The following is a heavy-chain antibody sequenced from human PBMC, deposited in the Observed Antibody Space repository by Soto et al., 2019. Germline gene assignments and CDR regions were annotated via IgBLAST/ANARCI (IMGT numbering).Heavy chain of an antibody. Sequence: SVKVSCKASGYTFTSYYMHWVRQAPGQGLEWMGIINPSGGSTSYAQKFQGRVTMTRDTSTSTVYMELSSLRSEDTAVYYCVSVAAAGRYYFDYWGQATLVTVSS. CDR3: VSVAAAGRYYFDY. V-gene: IGHV1-46*01. J-gene: IGHJ4*02. CDR2: INPSGGST. CDR1: GYTFTSYY. D-gene: IGHD6-13*01.